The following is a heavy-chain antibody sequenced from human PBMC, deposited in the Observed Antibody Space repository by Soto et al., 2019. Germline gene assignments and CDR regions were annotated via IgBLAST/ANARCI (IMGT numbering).Heavy chain of an antibody. D-gene: IGHD6-19*01. V-gene: IGHV1-46*01. J-gene: IGHJ4*02. CDR1: GYTFTSYY. Sequence: ASVKVSCKASGYTFTSYYMHWVRQAPGQGLEWMGIINPSGGSTSYAQKFQGRVTMTRDTSTSTVYMELSSLRSEDTAVYYCARVPRIAVAGADFDYWGQGTRVTVSS. CDR3: ARVPRIAVAGADFDY. CDR2: INPSGGST.